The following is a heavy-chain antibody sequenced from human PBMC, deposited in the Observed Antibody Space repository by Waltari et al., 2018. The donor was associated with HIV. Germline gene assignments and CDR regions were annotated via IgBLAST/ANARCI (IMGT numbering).Heavy chain of an antibody. CDR3: ARIGTFPHNYAINL. V-gene: IGHV3-7*01. CDR1: GFTFYNYW. CDR2: IKDDGSAK. Sequence: EVQLMESGGGLVQSGGSLRLSCAASGFTFYNYWMVWVRQTPVKGLEWVAHIKDDGSAKYYLGSVQGRFAISRDNAKNSMALQMNSLTAEDTAVYYCARIGTFPHNYAINLWGQGTTVTVSS. D-gene: IGHD1-26*01. J-gene: IGHJ6*02.